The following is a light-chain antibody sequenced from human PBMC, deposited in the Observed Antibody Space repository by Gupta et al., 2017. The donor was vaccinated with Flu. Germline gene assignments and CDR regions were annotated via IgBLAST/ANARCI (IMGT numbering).Light chain of an antibody. CDR3: QRRSNCPPCT. CDR1: QSVSSY. Sequence: EIVLTQSPATLSLSPGERATLSCRASQSVSSYLAWYQQKPGQAPRLLIYDASNRAPGPPARFRGSGAGTDVTLTISSREPEDFSVYYCQRRSNCPPCTFGPGTTVDIK. J-gene: IGKJ3*01. V-gene: IGKV3-11*01. CDR2: DAS.